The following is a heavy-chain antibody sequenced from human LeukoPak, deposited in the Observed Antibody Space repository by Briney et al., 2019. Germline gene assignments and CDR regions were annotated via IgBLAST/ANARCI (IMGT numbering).Heavy chain of an antibody. Sequence: SVKVSCKASGGTFSSYAISWVRQAPGQGLEWMGRIIPIFGAANYAQKFQGRVTITTDESTSTAYMELSSLRSEDTAVYYRASSVAVAGTRFYYYYMDVWGKGTTVTVSS. CDR3: ASSVAVAGTRFYYYYMDV. D-gene: IGHD6-19*01. J-gene: IGHJ6*03. V-gene: IGHV1-69*05. CDR2: IIPIFGAA. CDR1: GGTFSSYA.